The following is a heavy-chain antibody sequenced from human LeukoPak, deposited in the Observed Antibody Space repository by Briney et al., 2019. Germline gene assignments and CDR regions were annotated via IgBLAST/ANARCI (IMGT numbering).Heavy chain of an antibody. CDR3: AREGLAVAGDPFDY. CDR2: INPNSGGT. J-gene: IGHJ4*02. CDR1: GYTFTGYY. Sequence: ASVKVSCKASGYTFTGYYIHWVRQAPGQGLEWMGWINPNSGGTSYAQKFQGSVTMTRDTSISTAYMELSRLRSDDTAVYYCAREGLAVAGDPFDYWGQGTLVTVSS. V-gene: IGHV1-2*02. D-gene: IGHD6-19*01.